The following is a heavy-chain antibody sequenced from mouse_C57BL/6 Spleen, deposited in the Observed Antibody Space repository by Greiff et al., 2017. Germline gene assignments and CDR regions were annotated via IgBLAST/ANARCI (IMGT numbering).Heavy chain of an antibody. Sequence: QVQLKESGAELVKPGASVKLSCKASGYTFTSYWMHWVKQRPGQGLEWIGMIHPNSGSTNYNEKFKSKATLTVDKSSSTAYMQLSSLTSEDSAVYYCARLGGRRYFDVWGTGTTVTVSS. V-gene: IGHV1-64*01. CDR1: GYTFTSYW. J-gene: IGHJ1*03. CDR3: ARLGGRRYFDV. CDR2: IHPNSGST.